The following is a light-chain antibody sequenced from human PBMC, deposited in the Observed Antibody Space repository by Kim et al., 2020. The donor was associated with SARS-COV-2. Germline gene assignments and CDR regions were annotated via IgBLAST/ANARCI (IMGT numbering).Light chain of an antibody. CDR1: SSDVGAYDY. Sequence: QSVAISCTGSSSDVGAYDYVSWYQQHPGKAPKLMIHDVNDRPSGVSNRFSCSKSGNTASLTISGLQAEDEADYYCSSYTNSDTLVFGGGTQLTVL. CDR3: SSYTNSDTLV. V-gene: IGLV2-14*03. CDR2: DVN. J-gene: IGLJ3*02.